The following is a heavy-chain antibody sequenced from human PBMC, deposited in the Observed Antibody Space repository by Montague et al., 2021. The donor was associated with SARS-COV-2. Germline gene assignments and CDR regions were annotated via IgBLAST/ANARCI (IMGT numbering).Heavy chain of an antibody. CDR2: INQSGRT. D-gene: IGHD3-3*01. CDR3: ARRGSSVCGVTVSAELDY. Sequence: SETLSLTCAVYGGSFSGYYWSWIRQPPEKGLEWIGEINQSGRTNNNPSLKSRVIISVDTSKNQFSLKLSSVTAADTVVYYCARRGSSVCGVTVSAELDYWGQGIMVIVSS. V-gene: IGHV4-34*01. J-gene: IGHJ4*02. CDR1: GGSFSGYY.